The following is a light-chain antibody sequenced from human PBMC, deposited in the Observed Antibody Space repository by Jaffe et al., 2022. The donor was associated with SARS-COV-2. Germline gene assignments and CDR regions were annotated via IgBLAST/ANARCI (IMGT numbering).Light chain of an antibody. Sequence: QSALTQPASVSGSPGQSITISCTGTSSDVGAYNLVAWYQQHPGKAPKLIIHDVSNRPSGVSNRFSASKSGNTASLTISGLQAEDEADYYCNSYNTIIRTHVLGTGTKVTVL. V-gene: IGLV2-14*03. CDR3: NSYNTIIRTHV. CDR1: SSDVGAYNL. CDR2: DVS. J-gene: IGLJ1*01.